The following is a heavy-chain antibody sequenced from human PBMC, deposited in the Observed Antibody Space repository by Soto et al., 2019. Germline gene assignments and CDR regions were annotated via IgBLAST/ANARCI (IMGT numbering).Heavy chain of an antibody. J-gene: IGHJ5*02. Sequence: ASETLSLTCTVSGASISGYYWSWIRKSAGKGLEWIGRIYATGTTDYNPSLKSRVMMSVDTSKKQFSLKLRSVTAADTAVYYCVRDGTKTLRDWFDPWGQGISVTVSS. CDR1: GASISGYY. D-gene: IGHD1-1*01. CDR3: VRDGTKTLRDWFDP. CDR2: IYATGTT. V-gene: IGHV4-4*07.